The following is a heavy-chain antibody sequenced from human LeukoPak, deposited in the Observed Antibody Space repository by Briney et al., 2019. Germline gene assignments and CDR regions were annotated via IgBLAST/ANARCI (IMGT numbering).Heavy chain of an antibody. CDR2: IYYSGST. D-gene: IGHD6-13*01. Sequence: SETLSLTCTVSGGSISSYYWSWIRQPPGKGLEWIGSIYYSGSTYYNPSLKSRVSISVDTSKNQFSLNLTSVTAADTAVYFCARPGIAATGAFDCWGPGNLGSVSS. CDR3: ARPGIAATGAFDC. J-gene: IGHJ4*01. V-gene: IGHV4-59*04. CDR1: GGSISSYY.